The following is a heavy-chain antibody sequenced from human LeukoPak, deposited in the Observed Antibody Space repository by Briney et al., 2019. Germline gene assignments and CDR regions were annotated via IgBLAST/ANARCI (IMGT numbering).Heavy chain of an antibody. CDR1: GDSVSSNSAA. Sequence: SQTLSLTCAISGDSVSSNSAAWNWIRQSPSRGLEWLGRTYYRSKWYNDYAVSVKSRITINQDTSKNQFSLQMNSVPPEDTAVYYCARESSSSWYFNDAFDIWGQGTMVTVSS. V-gene: IGHV6-1*01. D-gene: IGHD6-13*01. J-gene: IGHJ3*02. CDR3: ARESSSSWYFNDAFDI. CDR2: TYYRSKWYN.